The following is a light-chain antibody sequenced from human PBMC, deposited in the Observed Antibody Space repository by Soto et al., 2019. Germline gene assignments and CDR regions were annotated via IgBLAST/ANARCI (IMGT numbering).Light chain of an antibody. CDR3: HSRA. V-gene: IGKV1-5*01. Sequence: LQRTQSPSTLSASVGDRVTITCRASQSISSWLAWYQPPPVKAPKLLIYDASSLESGVPSRFSGSGSETDFTLTISSLQPDDFANYFCHSRAFGQGTRVEI. CDR2: DAS. CDR1: QSISSW. J-gene: IGKJ5*01.